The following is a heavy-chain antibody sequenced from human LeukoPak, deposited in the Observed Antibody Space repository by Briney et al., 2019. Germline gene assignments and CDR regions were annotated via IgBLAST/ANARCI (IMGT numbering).Heavy chain of an antibody. Sequence: GGSLRLSCAASGFTFSTYWMTWVRQAPGKGLEWVANIKEDGSREYYVDSVKGRFTISRDNVKNSLYLQMDSLTAEDTAVYYCARDSPGYGAYVSWGQGTLVSVSS. J-gene: IGHJ1*01. CDR3: ARDSPGYGAYVS. D-gene: IGHD5-12*01. V-gene: IGHV3-7*01. CDR2: IKEDGSRE. CDR1: GFTFSTYW.